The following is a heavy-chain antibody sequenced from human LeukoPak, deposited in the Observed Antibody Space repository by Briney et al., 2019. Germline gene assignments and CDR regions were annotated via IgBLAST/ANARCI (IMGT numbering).Heavy chain of an antibody. D-gene: IGHD2-21*01. CDR1: GLSFRTNS. V-gene: IGHV3-21*01. CDR2: ISTGGRYI. Sequence: PGGSLRLSCAASGLSFRTNSMNWVRQAPGKGLEWVSSISTGGRYIYYADSVEGRFTTSRDNTNNSLYLQMNSLRVEDTAVYYCASGVRLGYWGQGALVTVSS. J-gene: IGHJ4*02. CDR3: ASGVRLGY.